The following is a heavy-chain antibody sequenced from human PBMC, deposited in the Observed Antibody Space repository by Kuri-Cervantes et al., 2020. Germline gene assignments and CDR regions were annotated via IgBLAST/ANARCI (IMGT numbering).Heavy chain of an antibody. CDR2: IRSDGGIK. CDR3: AREYAHNSYHMDV. CDR1: GFTLSDHG. V-gene: IGHV3-30*02. J-gene: IGHJ6*03. D-gene: IGHD2-2*01. Sequence: GESLKISCAASGFTLSDHGVHWVRQAPGGGLEWVSFIRSDGGIKYYVDSVEGRFTISRDNSKNTVHLQLSGLLLGDTAIYYCAREYAHNSYHMDVWDNGTTVTVSS.